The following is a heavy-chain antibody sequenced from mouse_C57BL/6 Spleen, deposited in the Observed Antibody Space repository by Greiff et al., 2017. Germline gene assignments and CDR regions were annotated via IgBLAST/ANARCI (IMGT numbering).Heavy chain of an antibody. V-gene: IGHV1-64*01. CDR2: IHPNSGST. CDR1: GYTFTSYW. CDR3: ARSGDGYSLFAD. Sequence: QVQLQQSGAELVKPGASVKLSCKASGYTFTSYWMHWVKQRPGQGLEWIGMIHPNSGSTNYNGKFKSKDTLTVDKSSSTAYMQLSSLTSEDSAVYYCARSGDGYSLFADWGQGTLVTVSA. D-gene: IGHD2-3*01. J-gene: IGHJ3*01.